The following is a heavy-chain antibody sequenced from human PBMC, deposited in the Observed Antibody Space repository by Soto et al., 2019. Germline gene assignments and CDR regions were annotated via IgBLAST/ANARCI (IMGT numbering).Heavy chain of an antibody. CDR1: GFPLSSYW. CDR3: ARESYSSGWYDH. CDR2: IKQDGSET. Sequence: EVQLVESGGGLVQPGGSLRLSCATSGFPLSSYWMSWVRQAPGKGLEWVANIKQDGSETYHVDSVKGRFTISRDNAKTSLYLQMNGLRAEDTAVYYCARESYSSGWYDHWGQGTLVIVSS. J-gene: IGHJ5*02. D-gene: IGHD6-19*01. V-gene: IGHV3-7*01.